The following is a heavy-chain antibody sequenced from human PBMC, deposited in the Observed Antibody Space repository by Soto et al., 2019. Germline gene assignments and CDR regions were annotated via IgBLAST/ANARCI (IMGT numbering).Heavy chain of an antibody. J-gene: IGHJ4*02. CDR3: AKGPYSSGWQTYFDY. D-gene: IGHD6-19*01. CDR1: GFTFDDYA. V-gene: IGHV3-9*01. Sequence: GGSLRLSCAASGFTFDDYAMHWVRQAPGKGPEWVSGISWNSGSIGYADSVKGRFTISRDNAKNSLYLQMNSLRAEDTALYYCAKGPYSSGWQTYFDYWGQGTLVTVSS. CDR2: ISWNSGSI.